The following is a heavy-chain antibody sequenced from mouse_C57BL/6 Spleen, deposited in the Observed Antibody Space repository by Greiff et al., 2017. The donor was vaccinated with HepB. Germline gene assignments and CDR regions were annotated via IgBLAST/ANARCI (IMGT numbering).Heavy chain of an antibody. J-gene: IGHJ3*01. Sequence: EVKLEESGPGLVKPSQSLSLTCSVTGYSITSGYYWNWIRQFPGNKLEWMGYISYDGSNNYNPSLKNRISITRDTSKNQFFLKLNSVTTEDTATYYCAREDYGYDGDWFAYWGQGTLVTVSA. D-gene: IGHD2-2*01. CDR1: GYSITSGYY. CDR3: AREDYGYDGDWFAY. V-gene: IGHV3-6*01. CDR2: ISYDGSN.